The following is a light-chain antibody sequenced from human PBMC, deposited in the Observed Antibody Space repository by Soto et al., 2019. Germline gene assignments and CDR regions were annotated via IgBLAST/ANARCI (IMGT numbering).Light chain of an antibody. Sequence: EIVLTQSPGNLSLSPGERATLSCRASQSVSSSYLAWYQQKPGQAPRLLIYGASSRATGIPDRFSGSGSGTDLTLTISRLEPEDFAVYYCQQYGSSPSLYTFGQGTKLEIK. J-gene: IGKJ2*01. V-gene: IGKV3-20*01. CDR2: GAS. CDR1: QSVSSSY. CDR3: QQYGSSPSLYT.